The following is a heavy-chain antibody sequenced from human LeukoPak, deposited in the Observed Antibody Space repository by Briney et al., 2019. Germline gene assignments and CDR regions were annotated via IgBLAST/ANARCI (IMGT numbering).Heavy chain of an antibody. V-gene: IGHV3-11*01. CDR2: NSSSGSTI. CDR3: ARVVAATAQADY. D-gene: IGHD2-15*01. CDR1: GFTFSDYY. J-gene: IGHJ4*02. Sequence: GGSLRLSCAASGFTFSDYYMSWIRQAPGKGLEWVSYNSSSGSTIYYADSVKGRFTISRDNAKNSLYLQMNSLRAEDTAVYYCARVVAATAQADYWGQGTLVTVSS.